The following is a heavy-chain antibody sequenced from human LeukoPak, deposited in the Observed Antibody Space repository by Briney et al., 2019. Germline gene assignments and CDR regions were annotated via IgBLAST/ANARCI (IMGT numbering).Heavy chain of an antibody. V-gene: IGHV3-53*01. Sequence: GGSLRLSCAASGFTVSSNYMSRVRQAPAKGLEWVSVIYSGGSTYYADSVKGRFTISRDNSKNTLYLQMNSLRAEDTAVYYCARAGPNYGSGSYLDYWGQGTLVTVSS. J-gene: IGHJ4*02. CDR3: ARAGPNYGSGSYLDY. CDR1: GFTVSSNY. CDR2: IYSGGST. D-gene: IGHD3-10*01.